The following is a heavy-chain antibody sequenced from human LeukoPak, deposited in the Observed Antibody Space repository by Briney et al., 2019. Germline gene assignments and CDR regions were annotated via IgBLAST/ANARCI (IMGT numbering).Heavy chain of an antibody. D-gene: IGHD2-8*01. J-gene: IGHJ6*03. CDR1: GYSISSGYY. V-gene: IGHV4-38-2*01. CDR2: IYHSGST. CDR3: ARVADCTNGVCYSDYYYYMDV. Sequence: PSETLSLTCAVSGYSISSGYYWGWIRQPPGKGLEWIGSIYHSGSTYYNPSLKSRVTISVDTSKNQFSLKLSSVTAADTAVYYCARVADCTNGVCYSDYYYYMDVWGKGTTVTVSS.